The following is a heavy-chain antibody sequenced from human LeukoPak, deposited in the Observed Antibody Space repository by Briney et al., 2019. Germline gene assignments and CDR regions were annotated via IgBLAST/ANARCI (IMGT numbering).Heavy chain of an antibody. V-gene: IGHV1-69*05. CDR2: IIPIFGST. CDR1: GDIFNSYS. CDR3: ARVGRSRGSLPNSYYYMDV. D-gene: IGHD1-26*01. J-gene: IGHJ6*03. Sequence: SVKVSCNASGDIFNSYSVSWVRQAPGQGLEWMGGIIPIFGSTNYAQKFQGRVTITTDQSTRTAYMELNSLSSDGTAVYYCARVGRSRGSLPNSYYYMDVWGKGTTVTVSS.